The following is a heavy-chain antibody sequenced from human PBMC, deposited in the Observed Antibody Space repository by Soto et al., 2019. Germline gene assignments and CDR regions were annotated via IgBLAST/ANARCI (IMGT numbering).Heavy chain of an antibody. Sequence: GSLRLSCAASGFTFSSYAMHWVRQAPGKGLEWVAVISYDGSNKYYADSVKGRFTISRDNSKNTLYPQMNSLRAEDTAVYYCARDSNRLPAYWGQGTLVTVS. J-gene: IGHJ4*02. V-gene: IGHV3-30-3*01. CDR2: ISYDGSNK. CDR3: ARDSNRLPAY. CDR1: GFTFSSYA.